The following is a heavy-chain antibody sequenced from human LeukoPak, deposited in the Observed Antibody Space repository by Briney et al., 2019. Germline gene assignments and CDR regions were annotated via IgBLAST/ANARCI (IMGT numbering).Heavy chain of an antibody. J-gene: IGHJ4*02. Sequence: SETLSLTCTVSGGSISSYYWSWIRQPPGKGLEWIGYIYYSGGTNYNPSLKSRVTISVDTSKNQFSLKLSSVTAADTAVYYCARGGYDFWSGYFDYWGQGTLVTVSS. CDR2: IYYSGGT. D-gene: IGHD3-3*01. V-gene: IGHV4-59*12. CDR3: ARGGYDFWSGYFDY. CDR1: GGSISSYY.